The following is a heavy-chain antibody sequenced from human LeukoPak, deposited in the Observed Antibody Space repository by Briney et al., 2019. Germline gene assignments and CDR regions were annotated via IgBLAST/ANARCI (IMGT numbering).Heavy chain of an antibody. CDR2: IYYSGST. CDR1: GGSISSYY. J-gene: IGHJ5*02. D-gene: IGHD5-24*01. CDR3: ARHGFRGDGCNWAANWFDP. V-gene: IGHV4-59*08. Sequence: PSETLSLTCTVSGGSISSYYWSWIRQPPGKGLEWIGYIYYSGSTNYNPSLKSRVTISVDTSKNQFSLKLSSVTAADTAVYYCARHGFRGDGCNWAANWFDPWGQGTLVTVSS.